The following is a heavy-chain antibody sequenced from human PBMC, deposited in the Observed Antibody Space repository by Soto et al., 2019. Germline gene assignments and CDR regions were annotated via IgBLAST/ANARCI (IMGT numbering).Heavy chain of an antibody. CDR2: INYSGST. D-gene: IGHD4-17*01. Sequence: SETLSLTCIVSSGSMRSSLNHWGWIRQPPGKGLEWIGYINYSGSTNYNPSLKSRVTISLDTSKKQFFLKLSSVTAADTAVYYCARVATTVTTNDCWGQGALVTVSS. CDR3: ARVATTVTTNDC. J-gene: IGHJ4*02. V-gene: IGHV4-61*05. CDR1: SGSMRSSLNH.